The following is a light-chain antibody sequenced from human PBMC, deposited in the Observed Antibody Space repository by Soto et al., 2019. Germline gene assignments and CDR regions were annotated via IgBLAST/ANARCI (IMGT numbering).Light chain of an antibody. CDR2: DAS. J-gene: IGKJ4*01. V-gene: IGKV1-5*01. CDR1: QTISSW. Sequence: DFQMTQSPSTLSASVGDRVTITCRASQTISSWLAWYQQKPGKAPKLLIYDASSLESGVPSRFSGSGSGTDFTLTISSLQPDDFATYYCQQYNSYSPLTFGGGTKV. CDR3: QQYNSYSPLT.